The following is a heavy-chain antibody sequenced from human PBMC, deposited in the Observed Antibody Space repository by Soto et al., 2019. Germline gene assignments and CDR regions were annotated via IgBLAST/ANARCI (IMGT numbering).Heavy chain of an antibody. CDR3: ARGTAFTYPEYFDS. V-gene: IGHV3-7*01. CDR2: IKQDGSEK. D-gene: IGHD3-10*01. CDR1: RFTFSNYW. J-gene: IGHJ4*02. Sequence: EVQVVESGGGLVQPGGSLRLSCAASRFTFSNYWMNWVRQAPGKGLEWVANIKQDGSEKYYVDSVKGRFTISRDNAKNALFLQMNSLRAEDTAVYYCARGTAFTYPEYFDSWGQGTLVTVSS.